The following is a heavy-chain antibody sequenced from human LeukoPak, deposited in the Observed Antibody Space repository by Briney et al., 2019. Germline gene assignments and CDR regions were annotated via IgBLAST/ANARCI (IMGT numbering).Heavy chain of an antibody. V-gene: IGHV3-23*01. CDR1: GFTFSSYA. J-gene: IGHJ4*02. CDR2: ISGSGGST. CDR3: AKRRGIIITSPIDS. Sequence: GGSLRLSCAASGFTFSSYAMSWVRQAPGKGLEWVSAISGSGGSTYYADSVKGRFTISRDNSKNTLYLQMNSLRVEDTAVYYCAKRRGIIITSPIDSWGQGTLVTVSS. D-gene: IGHD3-10*01.